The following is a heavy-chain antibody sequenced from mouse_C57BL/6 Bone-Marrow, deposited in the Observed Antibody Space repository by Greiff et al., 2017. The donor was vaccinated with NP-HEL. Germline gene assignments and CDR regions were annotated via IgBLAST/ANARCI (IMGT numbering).Heavy chain of an antibody. D-gene: IGHD2-5*01. V-gene: IGHV14-4*01. J-gene: IGHJ4*01. CDR3: TTWGSNFYAMDY. Sequence: VQLKDSGAELVRPVASVKLSCTASGFNIKDDYMHWVKPRPEQGLEWIGLIDPENGDPEYASKFQGKATITADTSSNTAYLQLSSLTSEDTAVYYCTTWGSNFYAMDYWGQGTSVTVSS. CDR2: IDPENGDP. CDR1: GFNIKDDY.